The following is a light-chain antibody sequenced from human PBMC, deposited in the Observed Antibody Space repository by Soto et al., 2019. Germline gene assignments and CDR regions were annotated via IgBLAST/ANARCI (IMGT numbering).Light chain of an antibody. CDR2: GAS. CDR1: QSVSSN. Sequence: EIVMTQSPATLSVSPGERATLSCRASQSVSSNLAWYQQKPGQAPRLLIYGASTRATVIPAGFSGSGSGTEFTLTISSLQSEDFAVYYCKQYKEWPPFTFGQGTRLEIK. V-gene: IGKV3-15*01. J-gene: IGKJ5*01. CDR3: KQYKEWPPFT.